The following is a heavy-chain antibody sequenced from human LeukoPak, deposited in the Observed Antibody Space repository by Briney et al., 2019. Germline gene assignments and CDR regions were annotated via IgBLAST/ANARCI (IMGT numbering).Heavy chain of an antibody. CDR2: IWYDGSNK. V-gene: IGHV3-33*01. J-gene: IGHJ5*02. CDR1: GFSFSTYG. Sequence: GGSLRLSCAASGFSFSTYGMRRVRQAPGKGLEWVAVIWYDGSNKYYGDSVKGRFTISRDNSKNTLYLQMNSLRAEDTALYYCARDMSSWAMVRGLSNWFDPWGQGTLVTVSS. D-gene: IGHD3-10*01. CDR3: ARDMSSWAMVRGLSNWFDP.